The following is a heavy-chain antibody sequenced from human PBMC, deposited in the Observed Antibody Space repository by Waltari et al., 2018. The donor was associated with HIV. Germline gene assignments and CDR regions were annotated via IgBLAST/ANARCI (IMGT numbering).Heavy chain of an antibody. Sequence: QVQLRQWGAGLLKPSETLSLTCAVYGGSFSGSYWCWIRQRPGKGLEWIGEINHSGSTNYNPSLKSRVTISVDTSKNQFSLKLTSVTAADTAVFYCARARLVSRGQYCSTTSCLPHYYYYYGMDVWGQGTTVTVSS. D-gene: IGHD2-2*01. CDR2: INHSGST. J-gene: IGHJ6*02. CDR3: ARARLVSRGQYCSTTSCLPHYYYYYGMDV. V-gene: IGHV4-34*01. CDR1: GGSFSGSY.